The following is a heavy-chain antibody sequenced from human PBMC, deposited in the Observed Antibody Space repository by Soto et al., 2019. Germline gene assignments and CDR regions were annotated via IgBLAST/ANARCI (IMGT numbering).Heavy chain of an antibody. Sequence: VQLLESGGGLVQPGGSLRLSCAASGFAFSSYAMTWVRQAPGKGLEWVSALSESGTTTYYADSVKGRFTISRDNSKNKLHLEMNRLRADDTAVWYCAEPPEGSSTFYYYGLDVWGQGTTVTVSS. V-gene: IGHV3-23*01. J-gene: IGHJ6*02. CDR2: LSESGTTT. D-gene: IGHD2-2*01. CDR1: GFAFSSYA. CDR3: AEPPEGSSTFYYYGLDV.